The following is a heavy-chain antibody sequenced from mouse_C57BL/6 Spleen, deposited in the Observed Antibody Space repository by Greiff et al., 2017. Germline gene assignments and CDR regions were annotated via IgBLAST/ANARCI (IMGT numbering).Heavy chain of an antibody. CDR3: ARNYYFDY. J-gene: IGHJ2*01. Sequence: VQLQQSGAELVRPGSSVKLSCTASGYTFTSYWMHLVQQRPIQGLEWIGNIDPSDSEPHYKPKFKDKATLTVDKSSSTAYMQLSSLTSEDSAVYYCARNYYFDYWGQGTTLTVSS. CDR1: GYTFTSYW. CDR2: IDPSDSEP. V-gene: IGHV1-52*01.